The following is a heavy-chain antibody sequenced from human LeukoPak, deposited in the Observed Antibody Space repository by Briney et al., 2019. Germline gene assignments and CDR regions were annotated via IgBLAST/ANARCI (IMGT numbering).Heavy chain of an antibody. J-gene: IGHJ4*02. CDR3: AKVYYYDSSGYYPLTVFDY. V-gene: IGHV3-48*03. CDR2: ISSSGSTI. Sequence: GGSLRLSCAASGFTFSSYEMNWVRQAPGKGLEWVSYISSSGSTIYYADSVKGRFTISRDNSKNTLYLQMNSLRAEDTAVYYCAKVYYYDSSGYYPLTVFDYWGQGTLVTVSS. D-gene: IGHD3-22*01. CDR1: GFTFSSYE.